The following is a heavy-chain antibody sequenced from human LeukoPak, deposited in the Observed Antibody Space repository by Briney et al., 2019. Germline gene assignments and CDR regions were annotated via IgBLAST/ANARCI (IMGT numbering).Heavy chain of an antibody. CDR2: MSTDGYYT. D-gene: IGHD6-13*01. V-gene: IGHV3-74*01. J-gene: IGHJ4*02. Sequence: GGSLRLSCAASGLTFSSYWMHWVRQAPGKGLVWVSRMSTDGYYTTYADSVKGRFTISSDNAKDTLYLQMNSLRAEDTAVYYYAGHHQAYSRTYWGQGTLVTVSS. CDR1: GLTFSSYW. CDR3: AGHHQAYSRTY.